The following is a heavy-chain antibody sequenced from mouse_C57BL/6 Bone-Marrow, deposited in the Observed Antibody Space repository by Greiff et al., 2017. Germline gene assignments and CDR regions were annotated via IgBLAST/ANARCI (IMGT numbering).Heavy chain of an antibody. CDR2: IDPENGDT. CDR3: TTVGEGEIAY. J-gene: IGHJ3*01. V-gene: IGHV14-4*01. Sequence: VQLQQSGAELVRPGASVKLSCTASGFNIKDDYMHWVKQRPEQGLEWIGWIDPENGDTEYASKFQGKATITADTSSNTAYLQLSSLTSEDTAVYYCTTVGEGEIAYWGQGTLVTVSA. CDR1: GFNIKDDY.